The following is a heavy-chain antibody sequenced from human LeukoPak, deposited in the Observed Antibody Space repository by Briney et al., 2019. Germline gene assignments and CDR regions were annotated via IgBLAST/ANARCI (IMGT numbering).Heavy chain of an antibody. CDR2: INQDGGRI. D-gene: IGHD5-24*01. Sequence: GGSLRLSCAASGFTFSSHWMNWVRRAPGKGLEWVAIINQDGGRIGYGDSVKGRFTISRDNAQNSLYLQMNSLRAEDTAVYYCARGGPEIWYPPAYWGQGTLVTVSS. J-gene: IGHJ4*02. CDR3: ARGGPEIWYPPAY. CDR1: GFTFSSHW. V-gene: IGHV3-7*03.